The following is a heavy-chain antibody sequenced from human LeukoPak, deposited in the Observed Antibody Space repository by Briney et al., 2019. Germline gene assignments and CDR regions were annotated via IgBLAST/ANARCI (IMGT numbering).Heavy chain of an antibody. Sequence: GESLKISCKTSGFSFSSYWIGWVRQMPGKGLEWMGVIHPADSDTRYSPSFQGQVTISADESISTAYLQWNSLKASDTAIYYCARLYSSGWKSFDYWGQGTLVTVSS. CDR2: IHPADSDT. D-gene: IGHD6-19*01. J-gene: IGHJ4*02. CDR1: GFSFSSYW. CDR3: ARLYSSGWKSFDY. V-gene: IGHV5-51*01.